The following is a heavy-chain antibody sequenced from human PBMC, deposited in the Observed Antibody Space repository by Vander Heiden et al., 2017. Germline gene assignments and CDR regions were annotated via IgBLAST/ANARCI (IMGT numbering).Heavy chain of an antibody. Sequence: EVQLVESGGGLVQPGRSLRLSCAASGFTFDDYAMHWVRQAPGKGLEGVSGISWNSGSIGYADSVKGRFTISRDNAKNSLYLQMNSLRAEDTALYYCAKDSGEWELLPDYWGQGTLVTVSS. D-gene: IGHD1-26*01. CDR3: AKDSGEWELLPDY. J-gene: IGHJ4*02. CDR1: GFTFDDYA. CDR2: ISWNSGSI. V-gene: IGHV3-9*01.